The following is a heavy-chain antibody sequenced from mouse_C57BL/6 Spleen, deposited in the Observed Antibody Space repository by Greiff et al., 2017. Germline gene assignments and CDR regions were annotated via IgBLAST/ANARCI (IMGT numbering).Heavy chain of an antibody. CDR1: GFTFSNYW. Sequence: DVQLQESGGGLVQPGGSMKLSCVASGFTFSNYWMNWVRQSPAKGLEWVAQIRLKSDNYATHYAESVKGRFTSSRDDSKSSVYMQMNNLRAEDTGIYYCTRYYDYDAGFAYWGQGTLVTVSA. J-gene: IGHJ3*01. CDR3: TRYYDYDAGFAY. D-gene: IGHD2-4*01. CDR2: IRLKSDNYAT. V-gene: IGHV6-3*01.